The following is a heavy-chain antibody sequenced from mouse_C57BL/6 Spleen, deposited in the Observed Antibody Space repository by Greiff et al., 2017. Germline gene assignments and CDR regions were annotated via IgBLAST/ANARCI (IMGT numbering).Heavy chain of an antibody. Sequence: VQLQQSGPELVKPGDSVKISCKASGYSFTGYFMNWVMQSHGKSLEWIGRINPYNGDTFYNQKFKGKATLTVDKSSSTAHMELRSLTSEDSAVYYCASFYYYGSHYFDYWGQGTTLTVSS. CDR2: INPYNGDT. J-gene: IGHJ2*01. V-gene: IGHV1-20*01. CDR1: GYSFTGYF. CDR3: ASFYYYGSHYFDY. D-gene: IGHD1-1*01.